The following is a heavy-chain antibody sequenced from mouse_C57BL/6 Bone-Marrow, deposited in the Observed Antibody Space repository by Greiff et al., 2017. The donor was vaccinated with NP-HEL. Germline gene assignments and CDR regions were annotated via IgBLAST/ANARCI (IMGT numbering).Heavy chain of an antibody. CDR1: GYTFTSYW. V-gene: IGHV1-5*01. CDR2: IYPGNSDT. D-gene: IGHD2-1*01. CDR3: YGNYFDY. Sequence: EVQLVESGTVLARPGASVKMSCKTSGYTFTSYWMHWVKQRPGQGLEWIGVIYPGNSDTSYNQKFKGKAKLTAVTSASTAYMELSSLTNEDSAVYYCYGNYFDYWGQGTTLTVSS. J-gene: IGHJ2*01.